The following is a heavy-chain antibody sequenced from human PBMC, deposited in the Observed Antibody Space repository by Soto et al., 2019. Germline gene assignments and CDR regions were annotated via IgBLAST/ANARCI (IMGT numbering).Heavy chain of an antibody. CDR2: IVVGSGNT. J-gene: IGHJ4*02. CDR1: GFTFTSSA. CDR3: AAGPFTYYYDSSGYPY. V-gene: IGHV1-58*01. D-gene: IGHD3-22*01. Sequence: SVKVSCKASGFTFTSSAVQWVRQARGQRLEWIGWIVVGSGNTNYAQKFQERVTITRDMSTSTAYMELSSLRSEDTAVYYCAAGPFTYYYDSSGYPYWGQGTLVTSPQ.